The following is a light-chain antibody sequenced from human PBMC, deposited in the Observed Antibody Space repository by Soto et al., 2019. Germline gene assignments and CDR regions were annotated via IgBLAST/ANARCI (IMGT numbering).Light chain of an antibody. Sequence: IVLTQSPGTLSLSPGERATLSCRASQSVRSNFLAWYQQKPGQAPRLLIYGASNRATGIPDRFSGSGSGTDFTLTITRLEPEDFAMYYCQRYDSLRTFGQGTKVEI. CDR1: QSVRSNF. CDR2: GAS. J-gene: IGKJ1*01. V-gene: IGKV3-20*01. CDR3: QRYDSLRT.